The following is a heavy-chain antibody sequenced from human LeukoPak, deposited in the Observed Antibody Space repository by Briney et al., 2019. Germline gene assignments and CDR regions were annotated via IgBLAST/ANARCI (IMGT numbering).Heavy chain of an antibody. D-gene: IGHD3-10*01. CDR2: IKSKIDGETP. CDR3: KAWFTGRPE. Sequence: PGGSLRLSCAASGFSFTSSWMSWVRQAPGKGLEWVGRIKSKIDGETPEYAAAVKGRFTISRDDSKNTLYLQMNSPKTEDTAVYYCKAWFTGRPEGGQGTLVTVSS. J-gene: IGHJ4*02. V-gene: IGHV3-15*01. CDR1: GFSFTSSW.